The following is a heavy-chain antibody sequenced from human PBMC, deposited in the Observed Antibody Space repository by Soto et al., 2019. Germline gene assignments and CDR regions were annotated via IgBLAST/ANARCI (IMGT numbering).Heavy chain of an antibody. CDR2: FYYATT. Sequence: QVYLQESGPGLVKPSETLSLTCTVSGDSISGSVCYWGWIRQPPGKGLEWIGSFYYATTFYKPSLQSRSTQSVDTSKNRFCLRLTAVTAADTDVYYCARHGKLTQFGYWGEGTLVTASS. D-gene: IGHD2-15*01. CDR3: ARHGKLTQFGY. J-gene: IGHJ4*01. V-gene: IGHV4-39*01. CDR1: GDSISGSVCY.